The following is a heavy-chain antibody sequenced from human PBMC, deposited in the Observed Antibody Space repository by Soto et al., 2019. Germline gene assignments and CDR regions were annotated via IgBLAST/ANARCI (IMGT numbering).Heavy chain of an antibody. J-gene: IGHJ4*02. CDR3: VHRSSGSHFAS. V-gene: IGHV2-5*02. CDR1: GLSLTSNGMG. CDR2: IYWDDDK. D-gene: IGHD1-26*01. Sequence: QITLRESGPTLVKPTQTLTLTCTFSGLSLTSNGMGVGWIRQPPGKALEWLALIYWDDDKRSSPSLRSRLTITKDTSKSPVVMTMTNIDPVDTATSYCVHRSSGSHFASWGQGTLVTVSS.